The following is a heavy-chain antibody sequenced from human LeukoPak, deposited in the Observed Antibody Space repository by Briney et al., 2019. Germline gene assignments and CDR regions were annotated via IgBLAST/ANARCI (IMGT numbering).Heavy chain of an antibody. CDR2: ISETSSFM. V-gene: IGHV3-48*01. CDR1: GFTFSSRDW. CDR3: ARRLDC. Sequence: GGSLRLSCVASGFTFSSRDWMTWVRQAPGKGLEWISYISETSSFMYYADSVKGRFTISRDNAKNSLYLQMSSLRAEDTAVYYCARRLDCWGQGTLVTVSS. J-gene: IGHJ4*02.